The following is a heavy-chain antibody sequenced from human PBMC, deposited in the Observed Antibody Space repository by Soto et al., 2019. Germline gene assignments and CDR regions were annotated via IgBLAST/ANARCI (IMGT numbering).Heavy chain of an antibody. V-gene: IGHV3-74*01. Sequence: GGSLRLSCAASGFPFSAYWMHWVRQAPGKGLVWVSRMNSDGSTINYADSVKGRFTISRDNAEDTLYLQMNGLRAEDTAVYYCARDVENDGNYYIDARGKGTTVTVSS. CDR2: MNSDGSTI. J-gene: IGHJ6*03. CDR3: ARDVENDGNYYIDA. D-gene: IGHD1-1*01. CDR1: GFPFSAYW.